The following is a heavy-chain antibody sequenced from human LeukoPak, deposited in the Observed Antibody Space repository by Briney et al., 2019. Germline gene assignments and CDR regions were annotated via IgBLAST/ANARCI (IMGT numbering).Heavy chain of an antibody. Sequence: ASVKVSCKASGYTFTSYGISWVRQAPGQGPEWMGWISAYNGNTNYAQKLQGRVTMTTDTSTSTAYMELRSLRSDDTAVYYCARIVYYYDSSGSIYYFDYWGQGTLVTVSS. J-gene: IGHJ4*02. CDR1: GYTFTSYG. CDR3: ARIVYYYDSSGSIYYFDY. D-gene: IGHD3-22*01. V-gene: IGHV1-18*01. CDR2: ISAYNGNT.